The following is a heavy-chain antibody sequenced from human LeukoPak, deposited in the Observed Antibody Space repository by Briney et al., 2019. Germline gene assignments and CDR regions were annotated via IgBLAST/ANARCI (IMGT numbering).Heavy chain of an antibody. J-gene: IGHJ4*02. CDR2: INSDGSST. CDR3: ARFQYDSSGYRNFDY. D-gene: IGHD3-22*01. Sequence: GGSLRLSCAASGFTFSSYWMHWVRQAPGKGLVWVSRINSDGSSTSYADSVKGRFTISRDNAKNTLYLQMNSLRAEDMAVYYCARFQYDSSGYRNFDYWGQGTLVTVSS. V-gene: IGHV3-74*01. CDR1: GFTFSSYW.